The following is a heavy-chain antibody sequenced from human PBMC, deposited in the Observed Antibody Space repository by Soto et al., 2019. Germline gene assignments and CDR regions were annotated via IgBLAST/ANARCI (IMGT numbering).Heavy chain of an antibody. CDR3: ATQFHHCGGDCYRGPYFGMDV. CDR1: GITVSTYA. CDR2: MSYDGENK. V-gene: IGHV3-30*04. D-gene: IGHD2-21*02. J-gene: IGHJ6*02. Sequence: QVHLVESGGGVVQPGRSLRLSCAASGITVSTYAMHWVRQAPGKGLEWVAVMSYDGENKYHADSVKGRFTISRDNSKNTLYLQMNSLRPEDTALYYCATQFHHCGGDCYRGPYFGMDVWGQGTTVTVSS.